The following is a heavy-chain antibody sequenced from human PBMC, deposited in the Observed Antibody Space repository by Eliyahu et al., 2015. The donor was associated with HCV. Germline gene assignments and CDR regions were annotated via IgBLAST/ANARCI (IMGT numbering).Heavy chain of an antibody. D-gene: IGHD5-12*01. Sequence: EVQLVQSGAEVKKPGESLXISCXGSGSSFXTXXIGXXRQRPGKGLAWMGVIYPADSDTRYSPSFQGQVTISADKSISTAYLQWKSLKASDTAMYYCARHGGGRYSAYPADYWGQGTLVTVSS. CDR1: GSSFXTXX. V-gene: IGHV5-51*01. CDR2: IYPADSDT. J-gene: IGHJ4*02. CDR3: ARHGGGRYSAYPADY.